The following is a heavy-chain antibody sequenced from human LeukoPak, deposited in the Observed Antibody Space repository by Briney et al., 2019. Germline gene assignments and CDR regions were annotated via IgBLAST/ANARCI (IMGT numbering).Heavy chain of an antibody. J-gene: IGHJ6*02. CDR1: GYTFTSYG. V-gene: IGHV1-18*01. D-gene: IGHD3-10*01. CDR3: ATGSITMIRGVTYFYYGMDV. CDR2: ISGYNGNT. Sequence: ASVKVSCKASGYTFTSYGLSWVRQAPGQGLEWMGWISGYNGNTYYAERFQGRVTMTTDTSTNTAHMELRSLKSDDTAVYYCATGSITMIRGVTYFYYGMDVWGQGTTVTVSS.